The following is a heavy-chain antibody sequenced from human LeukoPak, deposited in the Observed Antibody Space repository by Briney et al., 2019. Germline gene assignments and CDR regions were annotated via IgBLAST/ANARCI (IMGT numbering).Heavy chain of an antibody. D-gene: IGHD5-24*01. Sequence: GGSLSLSCAASGFTVSRNYMSWVRQAPGKGLEWVSVIYSGGSPYYADSVKGRFTISRDNSKNTLYLQMNSLRAEDTAVYYCARDREDGDNYYDYWGQGTLVTVSS. CDR2: IYSGGSP. J-gene: IGHJ4*02. CDR3: ARDREDGDNYYDY. V-gene: IGHV3-53*01. CDR1: GFTVSRNY.